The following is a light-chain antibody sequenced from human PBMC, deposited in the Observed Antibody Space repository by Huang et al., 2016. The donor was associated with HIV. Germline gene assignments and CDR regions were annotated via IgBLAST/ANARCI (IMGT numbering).Light chain of an antibody. CDR1: QNISRY. V-gene: IGKV1-39*01. J-gene: IGKJ2*01. Sequence: DIQMTQSPSSLSAFIGDRLIISCRASQNISRYLNWYQQKPGKAPKLLIYAAISLQGGVPSTFSGSGSGTDFTLTITNLQPEDSATYYCQQSDRTPRTFGQGTKLEIK. CDR3: QQSDRTPRT. CDR2: AAI.